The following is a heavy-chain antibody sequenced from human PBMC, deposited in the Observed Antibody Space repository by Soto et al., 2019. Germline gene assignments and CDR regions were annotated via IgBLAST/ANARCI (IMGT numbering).Heavy chain of an antibody. D-gene: IGHD4-17*01. V-gene: IGHV4-30-2*01. CDR1: GGSISSGGYS. CDR3: ATQSYSDSGAYYYYAMDV. Sequence: PSEALSLTCAVSGGSISSGGYSWSWIRQPPGKGLEWIGYIYQSGSTYYNPSLKSRVTISVDRSRNQFSLKLSSVTAADTAVYFCATQSYSDSGAYYYYAMDVWGQGTTVTVSS. J-gene: IGHJ6*02. CDR2: IYQSGST.